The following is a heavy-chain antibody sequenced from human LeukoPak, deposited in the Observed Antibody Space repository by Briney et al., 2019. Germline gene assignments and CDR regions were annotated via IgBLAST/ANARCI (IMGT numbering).Heavy chain of an antibody. CDR1: GGSISSSSYY. J-gene: IGHJ3*02. D-gene: IGHD3-3*01. Sequence: SETLSLTCTVSGGSISSSSYYWGWIRQPPGKGLEWIGSIYYSGSTYYNPSLKSRVTISVDTSKNQFSLKLSSVTAADTAVYYCARSTWEDFWDPNNDAFDIWGQGTMVTVSS. V-gene: IGHV4-39*01. CDR2: IYYSGST. CDR3: ARSTWEDFWDPNNDAFDI.